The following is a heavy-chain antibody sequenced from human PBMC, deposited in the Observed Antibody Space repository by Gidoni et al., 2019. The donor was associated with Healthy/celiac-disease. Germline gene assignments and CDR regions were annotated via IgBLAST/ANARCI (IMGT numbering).Heavy chain of an antibody. V-gene: IGHV3-7*01. D-gene: IGHD3-10*01. J-gene: IGHJ4*02. CDR3: ARDREGYYYGSGSSDY. CDR1: GFTFSSYW. Sequence: EVQLVESGGGLVQPGGSLRLSCAASGFTFSSYWMSWVRQAPGKGLEWVANRKQDGSEKYYVDSVKGRFTISRDNAKNSLYLQMNSLRAEDTAVYYCARDREGYYYGSGSSDYWGQGTLVTVSS. CDR2: RKQDGSEK.